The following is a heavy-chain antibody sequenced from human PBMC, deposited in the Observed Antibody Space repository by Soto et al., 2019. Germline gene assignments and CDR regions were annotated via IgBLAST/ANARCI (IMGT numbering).Heavy chain of an antibody. CDR1: VCSISNYY. CDR2: IYFSGGT. D-gene: IGHD2-8*01. Sequence: SSTXSLTCTFAVCSISNYYLILIRHPPGKGLEWIGYIYFSGGTNYNPSLKSRVTISIDTSKNQFSLKLTSVTAADTAVYYCATGTNGTPHLFEYRGQGTLV. V-gene: IGHV4-59*01. CDR3: ATGTNGTPHLFEY. J-gene: IGHJ4*02.